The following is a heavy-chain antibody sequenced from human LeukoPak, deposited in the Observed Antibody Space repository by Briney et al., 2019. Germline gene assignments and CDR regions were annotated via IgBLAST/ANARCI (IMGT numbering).Heavy chain of an antibody. V-gene: IGHV3-23*01. D-gene: IGHD1-7*01. J-gene: IGHJ4*02. CDR1: GFTFSTYA. CDR3: AKAFLTGTDRYYFAY. Sequence: GGSLTLFCAASGFTFSTYAMSWVRQAPGKGLEWVSAISSSGDLTYYADSVKGRFTISKDNSKNTLYLQMNGLRAEDTALYYCAKAFLTGTDRYYFAYWGQGALVTVSS. CDR2: ISSSGDLT.